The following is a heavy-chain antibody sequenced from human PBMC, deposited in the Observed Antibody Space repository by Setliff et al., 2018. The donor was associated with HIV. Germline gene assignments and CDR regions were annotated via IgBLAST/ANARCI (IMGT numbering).Heavy chain of an antibody. V-gene: IGHV4-4*08. Sequence: PSETLSLTCTVSGGSISGFHWSWIRQSQGKGLEWIGYIYTGGSTNYNPSLKSRVTISVDTSKSQFSLKLNSVTAADTAVYYCARELGASPHDVFDIWGQGTMVTVSS. CDR3: ARELGASPHDVFDI. D-gene: IGHD3-16*01. J-gene: IGHJ3*02. CDR2: IYTGGST. CDR1: GGSISGFH.